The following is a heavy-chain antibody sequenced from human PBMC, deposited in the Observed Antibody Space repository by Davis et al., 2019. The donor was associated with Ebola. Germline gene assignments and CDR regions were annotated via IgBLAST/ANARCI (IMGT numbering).Heavy chain of an antibody. J-gene: IGHJ5*02. D-gene: IGHD3-22*01. Sequence: MPSETLSLTCAASGGSFSGYYRSRIRQPPGQGLEWIGEIKHSGRTNYNPSLKSRVTISVDTSKNQFSLKMSSVTAADTAVYYCAREGRSGYSNWFDPWGQGTLVTVSS. CDR2: IKHSGRT. CDR1: GGSFSGYY. CDR3: AREGRSGYSNWFDP. V-gene: IGHV4-34*01.